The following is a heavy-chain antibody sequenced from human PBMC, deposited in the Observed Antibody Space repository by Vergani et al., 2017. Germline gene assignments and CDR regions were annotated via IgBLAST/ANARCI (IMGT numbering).Heavy chain of an antibody. CDR2: ISSSTSTI. J-gene: IGHJ5*02. Sequence: EAQLVESGGGLIQPGGSLRLSCAASGFTFSRYGMDWVRQAPGKGLEWIAYISSSTSTIYYADSVKGRFTISRDNAKNSLFLQMDNLRADDTAVYYCVGEASSIAWFGYFDPWGQGTLVTVSS. CDR1: GFTFSRYG. V-gene: IGHV3-48*01. CDR3: VGEASSIAWFGYFDP. D-gene: IGHD3-10*01.